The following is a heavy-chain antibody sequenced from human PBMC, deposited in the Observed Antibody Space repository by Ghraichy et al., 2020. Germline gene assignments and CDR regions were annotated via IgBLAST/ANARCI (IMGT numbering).Heavy chain of an antibody. CDR2: ISGSGGSA. J-gene: IGHJ4*02. Sequence: GGSLRLSCAASGFTFSSYVMSWVRQAPGEGLEWVSAISGSGGSAYYADSVKGRFTISRDNSKNTLYLQMNSLRAEDTALYYCAKGTYSSGWSPSFDDWGQGTLVTASA. V-gene: IGHV3-23*01. D-gene: IGHD6-19*01. CDR1: GFTFSSYV. CDR3: AKGTYSSGWSPSFDD.